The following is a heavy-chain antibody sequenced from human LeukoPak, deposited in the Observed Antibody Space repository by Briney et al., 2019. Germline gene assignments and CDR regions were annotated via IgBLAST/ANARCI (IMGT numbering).Heavy chain of an antibody. CDR2: ISGSGGST. J-gene: IGHJ4*02. Sequence: GGSLRLSCAASGFTVSSNCMSWVRQAPGKGLEWVSAISGSGGSTYYADSVKGRFTISRDNSKNTLYLQMNSLRAEDTAVYYCAKDRVEGYYDSSGYGIWGQGTLVTVSS. D-gene: IGHD3-22*01. V-gene: IGHV3-23*01. CDR1: GFTVSSNC. CDR3: AKDRVEGYYDSSGYGI.